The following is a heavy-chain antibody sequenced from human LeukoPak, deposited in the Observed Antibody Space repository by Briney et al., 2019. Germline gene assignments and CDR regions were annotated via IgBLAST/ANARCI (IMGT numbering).Heavy chain of an antibody. D-gene: IGHD3-16*02. Sequence: GGSLRLSCAASGSTFSSYSMNWVRQAPGKGLEWVSSISSSSSYIYYADSVKGRFTISRDNAKNSLYLQMNSLRAEDTAVYYCARGTPYYDYVWGSYRYVGFDYWGQGTLVTVSS. J-gene: IGHJ4*02. CDR3: ARGTPYYDYVWGSYRYVGFDY. CDR2: ISSSSSYI. V-gene: IGHV3-21*01. CDR1: GSTFSSYS.